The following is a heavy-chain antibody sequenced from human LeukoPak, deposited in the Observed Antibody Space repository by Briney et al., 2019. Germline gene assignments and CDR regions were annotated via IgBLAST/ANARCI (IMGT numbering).Heavy chain of an antibody. V-gene: IGHV1-8*01. D-gene: IGHD1-26*01. J-gene: IGHJ6*02. CDR1: GYTFTTYD. CDR2: MNPNSGNT. CDR3: ARDGSGSWSYYYYYGMDV. Sequence: PSVKFSCKASGYTFTTYDINGGGQAPGKGLEGMGWMNPNSGNTGYAQKFQGRVTMTRNTSISTAYMELSSLRSEDTAVYYCARDGSGSWSYYYYYGMDVWGQGTTVTVSS.